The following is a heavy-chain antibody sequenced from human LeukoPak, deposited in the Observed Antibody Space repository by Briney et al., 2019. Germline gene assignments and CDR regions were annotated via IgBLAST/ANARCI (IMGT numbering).Heavy chain of an antibody. Sequence: GGSLRLSCAASGFTFSDYYMSWIRQAPGKGLEWVSYISSSGSTIYYADSVKGRFTISRDNAKNSLYLQMNSLRAEDTAVYYCAKKEYYYDSSGYSDEDAFDIWAKGQWSPSLQ. V-gene: IGHV3-11*04. D-gene: IGHD3-22*01. CDR2: ISSSGSTI. J-gene: IGHJ3*02. CDR3: AKKEYYYDSSGYSDEDAFDI. CDR1: GFTFSDYY.